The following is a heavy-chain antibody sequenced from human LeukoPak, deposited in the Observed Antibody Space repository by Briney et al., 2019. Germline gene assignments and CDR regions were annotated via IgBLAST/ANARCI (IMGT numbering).Heavy chain of an antibody. D-gene: IGHD3-22*01. CDR1: GSSISSYY. CDR3: ARETIIVGRAEFGP. Sequence: SETLPLTCTVSGSSISSYYCSWSRQPPGKGLEWIGYIYYSGITNYNPSLKSRVTISVDTSKNQFSLKLSSVTAADAAVYHCARETIIVGRAEFGPWGQGTLVTVSS. J-gene: IGHJ5*02. CDR2: IYYSGIT. V-gene: IGHV4-59*01.